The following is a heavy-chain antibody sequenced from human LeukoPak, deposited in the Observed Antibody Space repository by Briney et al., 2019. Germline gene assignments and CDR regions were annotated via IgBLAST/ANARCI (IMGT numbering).Heavy chain of an antibody. V-gene: IGHV3-74*01. Sequence: GGPLRLSCAASGFNFSKHWMHWVRQAPGKGLVWVSRINSDGSSTSYADSVKGRFTISRDNAKNSLYLQMNSLRAEDTAVYYCARGWLGSSSEGFGYWGQGTLVTVSS. CDR1: GFNFSKHW. J-gene: IGHJ4*02. CDR3: ARGWLGSSSEGFGY. CDR2: INSDGSST. D-gene: IGHD6-6*01.